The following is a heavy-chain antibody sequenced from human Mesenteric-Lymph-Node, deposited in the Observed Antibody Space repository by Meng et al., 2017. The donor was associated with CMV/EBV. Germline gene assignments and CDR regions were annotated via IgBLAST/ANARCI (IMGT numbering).Heavy chain of an antibody. J-gene: IGHJ4*02. CDR2: IYYSGST. CDR3: ARDNDGYNSVDY. D-gene: IGHD5-24*01. V-gene: IGHV4-31*03. CDR1: GGSIRSGGCY. Sequence: CSVSGGSIRSGGCYWSWIRQHPGTGLEWIGYIYYSGSTYYNPSLQSRVTISVDTSKNQFSLRLNSVTAADTAVYYCARDNDGYNSVDYWGQGTLVTVSS.